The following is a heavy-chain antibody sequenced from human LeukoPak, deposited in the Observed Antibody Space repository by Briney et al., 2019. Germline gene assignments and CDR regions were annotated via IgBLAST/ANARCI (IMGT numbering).Heavy chain of an antibody. CDR2: ISGSGGST. CDR3: TAILPYYYYGMDV. V-gene: IGHV3-23*01. D-gene: IGHD3-3*01. Sequence: PGGSLRLSCAASGVTFSSYAMSWVRQAPGKGLEWVSAISGSGGSTYYADSVKGRFTISRDNSKNTLYLQMDSLRAEDTAVYYCTAILPYYYYGMDVWGQGTTVTVSS. J-gene: IGHJ6*02. CDR1: GVTFSSYA.